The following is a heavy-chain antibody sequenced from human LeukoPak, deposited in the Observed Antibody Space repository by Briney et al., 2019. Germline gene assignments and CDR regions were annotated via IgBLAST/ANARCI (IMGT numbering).Heavy chain of an antibody. D-gene: IGHD3-22*01. CDR3: ARDTSGYYRVYYFDY. CDR2: ISSSSSYI. CDR1: GFTFSSYS. V-gene: IGHV3-21*01. Sequence: PGRSLRLSCAASGFTFSSYSMNWVRQAPGKGLEWGSSISSSSSYIYYADSVKGRFTISRDNAKNSLYLQMNSLRAEDTAVYYCARDTSGYYRVYYFDYWGEGTLVTVSS. J-gene: IGHJ4*02.